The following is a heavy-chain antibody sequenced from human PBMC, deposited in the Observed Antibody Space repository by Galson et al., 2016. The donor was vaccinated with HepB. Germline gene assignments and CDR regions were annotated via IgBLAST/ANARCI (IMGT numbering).Heavy chain of an antibody. CDR3: ARGYFTSGTYRVRFDS. CDR1: EGSMNTDAYY. CDR2: IHYSGRT. D-gene: IGHD5/OR15-5a*01. J-gene: IGHJ5*01. Sequence: TLSLTCSVSEGSMNTDAYYWTWIRQHPGKGLEWVGYIHYSGRTAYNPSLKSRITMSADTSKNHFSLRLTSVTAADTAVYHCARGYFTSGTYRVRFDSWGQGMLVSVSS. V-gene: IGHV4-31*03.